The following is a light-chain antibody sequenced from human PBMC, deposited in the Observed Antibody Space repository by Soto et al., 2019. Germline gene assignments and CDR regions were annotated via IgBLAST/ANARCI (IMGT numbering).Light chain of an antibody. CDR3: QQYNNWPPSWT. Sequence: ESVLTQSPATLSLSPGEIATLSCRSSQSVSSNLAWYQQKPGQAPRLLIYGASTRATGIPARFSGSGSGTEFTLTISSLQSEDFAVYYCQQYNNWPPSWTLGQGTKVDIK. V-gene: IGKV3-15*01. J-gene: IGKJ1*01. CDR1: QSVSSN. CDR2: GAS.